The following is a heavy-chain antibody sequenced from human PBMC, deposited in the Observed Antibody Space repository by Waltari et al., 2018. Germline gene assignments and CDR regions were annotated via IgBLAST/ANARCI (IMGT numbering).Heavy chain of an antibody. D-gene: IGHD6-13*01. CDR2: IVVGSGNT. CDR1: GFTFTSSA. Sequence: QMQLVQSGPEVKKPGTSVKVSCKASGFTFTSSAVQWVRQARGQRLEWIGWIVVGSGNTNYAQKFQERVTITRDMSTSTAYMELSSLRSEDTAVYYCAADNPSSTDYYYYMDVWGKGTTVTVSS. V-gene: IGHV1-58*01. J-gene: IGHJ6*03. CDR3: AADNPSSTDYYYYMDV.